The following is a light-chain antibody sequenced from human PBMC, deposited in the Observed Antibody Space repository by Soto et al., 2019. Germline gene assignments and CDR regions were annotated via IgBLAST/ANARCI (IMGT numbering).Light chain of an antibody. Sequence: EIVLTQSPAPLSLSPGERATLSCRASQSVSSYLAWYKQKPGQAPRLLIYDASNRATGIPARFSGSGSGTDYTLTISSLEPEDFAGYYCQQRSNCPQTFGQGTRMEIK. CDR1: QSVSSY. V-gene: IGKV3-11*01. CDR3: QQRSNCPQT. CDR2: DAS. J-gene: IGKJ5*01.